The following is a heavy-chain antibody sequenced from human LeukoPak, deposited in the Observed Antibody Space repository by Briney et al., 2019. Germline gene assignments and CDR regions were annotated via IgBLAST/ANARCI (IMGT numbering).Heavy chain of an antibody. Sequence: SCAASGFTFSSYAMHWVRQAPGQGLEWMATLNPSGGSSNYAQKFQGRATLTRATSTGTVYMELSSLRSEDTAVYYCASVYKHGMDVWGQGTTVIVSS. V-gene: IGHV1-46*01. CDR2: LNPSGGSS. CDR1: GFTFSSYA. CDR3: ASVYKHGMDV. J-gene: IGHJ6*02. D-gene: IGHD5-24*01.